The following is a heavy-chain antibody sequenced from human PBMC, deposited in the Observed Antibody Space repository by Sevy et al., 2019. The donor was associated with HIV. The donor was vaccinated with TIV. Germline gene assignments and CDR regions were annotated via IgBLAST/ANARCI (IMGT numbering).Heavy chain of an antibody. CDR3: ARGSCIGSSCHTGYHAMDV. CDR1: GFTFSGYN. CDR2: ISTSSTYI. J-gene: IGHJ6*02. V-gene: IGHV3-21*01. D-gene: IGHD2-2*02. Sequence: GGSLRLSCAASGFTFSGYNMHWVRQAPGKGLEWVSSISTSSTYIYQADSVKGRFTISRDNAQNSVFLQMNSLRAEDTALYYCARGSCIGSSCHTGYHAMDVWGQGTTVTVSS.